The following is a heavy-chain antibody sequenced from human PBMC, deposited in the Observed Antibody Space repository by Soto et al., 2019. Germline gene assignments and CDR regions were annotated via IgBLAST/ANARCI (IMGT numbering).Heavy chain of an antibody. Sequence: PSETLSLTCTVSGGSISSGDYYWSWIRQPPGKGLEWIGYIYYSGSTYYNPSLKSRVTISVDTSKNQFSLKLSSVTAADTAVYYCARDGDYYDSSGYYWRYFDYCGQGTLVTVSS. D-gene: IGHD3-22*01. CDR2: IYYSGST. V-gene: IGHV4-30-4*01. J-gene: IGHJ4*02. CDR1: GGSISSGDYY. CDR3: ARDGDYYDSSGYYWRYFDY.